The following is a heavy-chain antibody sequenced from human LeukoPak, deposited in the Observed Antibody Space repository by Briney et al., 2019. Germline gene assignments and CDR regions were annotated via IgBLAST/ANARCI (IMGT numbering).Heavy chain of an antibody. J-gene: IGHJ4*02. CDR3: ARWPAATFDY. CDR1: GGSISSGDYY. CDR2: IYYSGTT. Sequence: SETLSLTCTVSGGSISSGDYYWNWIRQPPGKGLEWIGYIYYSGTTYYSPSLKSRVTISLDTSKNQFSLKLSSVTAADTAVYYCARWPAATFDYWGQGTLVTVSS. V-gene: IGHV4-30-4*08. D-gene: IGHD2-2*01.